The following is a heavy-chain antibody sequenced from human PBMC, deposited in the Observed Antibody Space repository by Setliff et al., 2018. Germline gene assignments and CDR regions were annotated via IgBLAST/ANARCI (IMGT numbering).Heavy chain of an antibody. V-gene: IGHV3-30*10. CDR1: GFTFSSYA. J-gene: IGHJ4*02. CDR2: ITYDGSKK. CDR3: ARAPFPYYFDY. Sequence: GGSLRLSCAASGFTFSSYAMHWVRQAPGRGLEWVAVITYDGSKKYYTDSVKGRFTISRDNSKNTRYLQMNGLRAEDTAVYYCARAPFPYYFDYWGQGTLVTVSS.